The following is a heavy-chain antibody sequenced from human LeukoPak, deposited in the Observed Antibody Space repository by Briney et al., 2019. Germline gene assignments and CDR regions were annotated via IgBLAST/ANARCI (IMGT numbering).Heavy chain of an antibody. J-gene: IGHJ6*02. V-gene: IGHV4-34*01. D-gene: IGHD3-10*01. CDR2: INHSGST. CDR3: ARGFVYGMDV. CDR1: GGSFSGYY. Sequence: SETLSLTCAVYGGSFSGYYWSWIRQPPGKGLEWIGEINHSGSTNYNPSLKSRVTISVDTSKNQFSLKLSSVIAADTAVYYCARGFVYGMDVWGQGTTVTVSS.